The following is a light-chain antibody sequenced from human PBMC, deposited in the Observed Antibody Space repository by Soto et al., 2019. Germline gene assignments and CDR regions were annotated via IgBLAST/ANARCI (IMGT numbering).Light chain of an antibody. Sequence: EIVMTQSPATLSVSPGERATLSCRASQSVSSNLAWYQQKPCQARRRLIYGASTRATGIPARFSGSGSGTEFTLSISSLQSEDFAVYYCQQYNNCPPRYTFGQGTKLEIK. CDR3: QQYNNCPPRYT. V-gene: IGKV3-15*01. J-gene: IGKJ2*01. CDR2: GAS. CDR1: QSVSSN.